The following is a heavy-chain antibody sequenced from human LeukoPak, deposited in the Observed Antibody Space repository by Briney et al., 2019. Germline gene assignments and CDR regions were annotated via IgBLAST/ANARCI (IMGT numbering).Heavy chain of an antibody. CDR2: ISAYNGNT. D-gene: IGHD2-2*02. Sequence: ASVKVSCKASGYTFTSYGISWVRQAPGQGLEWMGWISAYNGNTNYAQKLQGRVTMTTDTSTSTAYVELRSLRSDDTAVYYCATRKDCSSTSCYTGAWYFDLWGRGTLVTVSS. CDR1: GYTFTSYG. J-gene: IGHJ2*01. V-gene: IGHV1-18*01. CDR3: ATRKDCSSTSCYTGAWYFDL.